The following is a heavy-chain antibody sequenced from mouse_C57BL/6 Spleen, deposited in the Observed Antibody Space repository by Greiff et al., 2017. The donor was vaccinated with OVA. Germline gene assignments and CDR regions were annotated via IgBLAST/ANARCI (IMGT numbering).Heavy chain of an antibody. J-gene: IGHJ3*01. CDR3: ARQGETVFAY. CDR2: ISGGGGNT. Sequence: EVNVVESGGGLVKPGGSLKLSCAASGFTFSSYTMSWVRQTPEKRLEWVATISGGGGNTYYPDSVKGRFTISRDNAKNTLYLQMSSLRSEDTALYYCARQGETVFAYWGQGTLVTVSA. V-gene: IGHV5-9*01. CDR1: GFTFSSYT.